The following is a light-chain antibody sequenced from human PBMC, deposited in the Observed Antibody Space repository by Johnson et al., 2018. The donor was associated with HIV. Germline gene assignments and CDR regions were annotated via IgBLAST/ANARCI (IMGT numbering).Light chain of an antibody. CDR3: ETWDNSLSAYV. CDR1: SSNIGDNY. J-gene: IGLJ1*01. V-gene: IGLV1-51*02. Sequence: QSVLTQSPSVSAAPGQKVSISCSGSSSNIGDNYVSWYQQVPGTAPKLLIYEDTKRPSGIPDRFSGSKSGTSATLAITGLQTWDEADYYCETWDNSLSAYVFGTGTKVTVL. CDR2: EDT.